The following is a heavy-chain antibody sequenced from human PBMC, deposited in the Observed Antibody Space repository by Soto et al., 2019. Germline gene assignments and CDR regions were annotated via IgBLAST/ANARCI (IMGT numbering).Heavy chain of an antibody. CDR2: IYYSGST. V-gene: IGHV4-31*03. J-gene: IGHJ6*02. Sequence: SETLSLTCTVSGGSISNGGYYWTWIRLHPGKGLEWIGYIYYSGSTYYNPSLKSRVTISVDTSKNQFSLKLTSVTAADTAVYYCARDVTDFWSGHESMDVWGQGTTATVSS. CDR3: ARDVTDFWSGHESMDV. CDR1: GGSISNGGYY. D-gene: IGHD3-3*01.